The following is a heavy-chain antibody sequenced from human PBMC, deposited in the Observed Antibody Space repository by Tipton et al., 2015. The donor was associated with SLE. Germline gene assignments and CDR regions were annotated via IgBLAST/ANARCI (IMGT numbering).Heavy chain of an antibody. CDR2: VSHTGQT. D-gene: IGHD1-26*01. J-gene: IGHJ5*02. CDR3: ARASFIVGSTTFWFDP. V-gene: IGHV4-38-2*01. Sequence: LRLSCAVSGYSISSDYYWGWMRQPPGKGLEWIASVSHTGQTYYNPSLRSRVTISVDTSKNQFSLKLNSVTATDAAVYYCARASFIVGSTTFWFDPWGQGALVIVSS. CDR1: GYSISSDYY.